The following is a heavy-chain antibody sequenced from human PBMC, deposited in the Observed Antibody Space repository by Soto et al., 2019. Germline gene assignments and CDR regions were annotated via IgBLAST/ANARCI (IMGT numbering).Heavy chain of an antibody. CDR1: GGTFSSYA. V-gene: IGHV1-69*13. J-gene: IGHJ6*02. Sequence: GASVKVSCKASGGTFSSYAISWVRQAPGQGLEWMGGIIPIFGTANYAQKFQGGVTITADESTSTAYMELSSLRSEDTAVYYCARDRDFWSGYSNYYYYGMDVWGQGTKVTVSS. CDR2: IIPIFGTA. CDR3: ARDRDFWSGYSNYYYYGMDV. D-gene: IGHD3-3*01.